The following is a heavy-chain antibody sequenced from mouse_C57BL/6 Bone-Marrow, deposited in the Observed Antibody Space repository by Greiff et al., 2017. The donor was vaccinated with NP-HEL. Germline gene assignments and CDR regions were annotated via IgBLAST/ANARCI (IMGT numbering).Heavy chain of an antibody. CDR2: ILPGSGRT. V-gene: IGHV1-9*01. Sequence: QVQLQQSGAELMKPGASVKLSCKATGYTFTGYWIEWVKQRPGPGLEWIGEILPGSGRTNYNEKFKGKATLTAETSSNTAYMELSSLTTEDSAIYYCARRGSFSGSFDVWGTGTTVTVSS. CDR3: ARRGSFSGSFDV. D-gene: IGHD3-1*01. J-gene: IGHJ1*03. CDR1: GYTFTGYW.